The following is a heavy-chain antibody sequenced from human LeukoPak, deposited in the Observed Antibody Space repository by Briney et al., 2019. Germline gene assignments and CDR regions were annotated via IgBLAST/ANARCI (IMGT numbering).Heavy chain of an antibody. CDR2: IYPGDSDT. D-gene: IGHD3-10*01. V-gene: IGHV5-51*01. Sequence: GESLKISCKGSGYRFTSYWIGWVRQMPGKGLEWIGIIYPGDSDTRYSPSFQGQVTISADKSISTAYLQWSSLKASDTAMYYCARLPSMVRGVIGFDYWGQGTLVTVSS. CDR3: ARLPSMVRGVIGFDY. J-gene: IGHJ4*02. CDR1: GYRFTSYW.